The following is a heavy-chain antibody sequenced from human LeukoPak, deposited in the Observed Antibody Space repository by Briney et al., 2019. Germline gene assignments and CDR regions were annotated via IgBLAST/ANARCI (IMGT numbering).Heavy chain of an antibody. CDR3: AKCEGGYDYLDY. D-gene: IGHD5-12*01. J-gene: IGHJ4*02. Sequence: PGGSLRLSCAASGFTFSNYAMNWVRQAPGKGLEWVSAISGTGGSTYYAVSVKGRFTISRDKSKNTLYLQMNSLRAQDTAVYYCAKCEGGYDYLDYWGQGTLVTVSS. CDR1: GFTFSNYA. CDR2: ISGTGGST. V-gene: IGHV3-23*01.